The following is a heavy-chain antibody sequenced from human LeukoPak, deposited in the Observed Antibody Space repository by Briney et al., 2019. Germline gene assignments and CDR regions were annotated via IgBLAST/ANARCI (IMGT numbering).Heavy chain of an antibody. Sequence: ASVKVSCKASGYTFTSYYMHWVRQAPGQGLEWMGIINPSGGSTSYAQKFQGRVTFISNTSATTAFMELSSLRSEDAAVYYCARDSGSGNNDYWGQGTLVTVSS. CDR2: INPSGGST. V-gene: IGHV1-46*01. J-gene: IGHJ4*02. CDR3: ARDSGSGNNDY. CDR1: GYTFTSYY. D-gene: IGHD1-26*01.